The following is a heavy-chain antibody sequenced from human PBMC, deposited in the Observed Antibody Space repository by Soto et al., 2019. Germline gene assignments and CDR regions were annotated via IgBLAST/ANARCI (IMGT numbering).Heavy chain of an antibody. CDR1: TGASASFY. J-gene: IGHJ4*02. CDR3: ARSRDGYNFNTIEK. CDR2: FFSTRSP. Sequence: QVQLQVAGPGLVKPWATLSRSCTVSTGASASFYWSWIRQPPGTGLEWIGYFFSTRSPNHNPALKGRATLSLDMSSSPDSLSLTSVTAADTAMSYCARSRDGYNFNTIEKWGQGLLVTLSS. D-gene: IGHD5-12*01. V-gene: IGHV4-59*01.